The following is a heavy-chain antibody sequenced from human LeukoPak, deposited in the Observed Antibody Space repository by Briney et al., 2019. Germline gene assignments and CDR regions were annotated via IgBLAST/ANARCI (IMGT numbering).Heavy chain of an antibody. CDR2: IHYSGST. V-gene: IGHV4-59*01. CDR1: GGSTNNYY. D-gene: IGHD3-3*01. Sequence: PSETLSLTCTVSGGSTNNYYWNWIRQPPGKGLEWIGYIHYSGSTNYNPSVKSRLTISVDMSKNQFSLRLSPVSAADTAVYYCVRGKPHDFSSGYRPASFDYWGQGALVIVSS. CDR3: VRGKPHDFSSGYRPASFDY. J-gene: IGHJ4*02.